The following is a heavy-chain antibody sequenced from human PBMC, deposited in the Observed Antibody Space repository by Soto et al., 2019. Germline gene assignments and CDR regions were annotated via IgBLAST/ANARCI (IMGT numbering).Heavy chain of an antibody. CDR2: IYYSGST. Sequence: QLQLQESGPGLVKPSETLSLTCTVSGGSIGSSSYYWGWIRQPPGKGLEWIGSIYYSGSTYYNPSLKSRVTISVDTSKNQFSLKLSSVTAADTAVYYCARSNYDILTGWDFDYWGQGTLVTVSS. J-gene: IGHJ4*02. CDR3: ARSNYDILTGWDFDY. D-gene: IGHD3-9*01. CDR1: GGSIGSSSYY. V-gene: IGHV4-39*01.